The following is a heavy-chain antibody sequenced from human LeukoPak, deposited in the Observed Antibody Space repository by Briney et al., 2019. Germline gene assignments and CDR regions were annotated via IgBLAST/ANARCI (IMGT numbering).Heavy chain of an antibody. CDR1: GFSFSSYR. Sequence: GGSLRLSCEASGFSFSSYRMSWVRQSPGKGLEWVATIKQDESETYYVDSVKGRFTISRDNAKNSLFLQMNSARAEDTAVYYCARVFAYDFWSGYYIDYWGRGTLVSVSS. J-gene: IGHJ4*02. CDR2: IKQDESET. V-gene: IGHV3-7*01. CDR3: ARVFAYDFWSGYYIDY. D-gene: IGHD3-3*01.